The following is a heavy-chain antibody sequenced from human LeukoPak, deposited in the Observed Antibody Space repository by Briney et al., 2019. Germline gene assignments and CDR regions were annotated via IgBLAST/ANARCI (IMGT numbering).Heavy chain of an antibody. CDR3: ARNPVAALNWFDP. V-gene: IGHV3-23*01. Sequence: PGGSLRLSCAASGFTFSTYAMSWVRQAPGKGLEWVSTISGTIDSTHYADSVKGRFTISRDTSKNTLYLQMNSLRADDTAVYYCARNPVAALNWFDPWGQGTLVTVSS. CDR2: ISGTIDST. D-gene: IGHD6-6*01. CDR1: GFTFSTYA. J-gene: IGHJ5*02.